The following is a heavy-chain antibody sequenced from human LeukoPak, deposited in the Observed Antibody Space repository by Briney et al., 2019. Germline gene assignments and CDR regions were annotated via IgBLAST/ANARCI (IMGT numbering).Heavy chain of an antibody. CDR2: IYSAGST. J-gene: IGHJ4*02. V-gene: IGHV3-53*01. CDR3: ARALDFWSGYYVF. Sequence: GGSLRLSCAASGFTLSSNYMSWVRQAPGKALEWVSVIYSAGSTYYADSVKGRFTISRDNSKNTLYLQMNSLRAEDTAVYYCARALDFWSGYYVFWGQGTLVTVSS. CDR1: GFTLSSNY. D-gene: IGHD3-3*01.